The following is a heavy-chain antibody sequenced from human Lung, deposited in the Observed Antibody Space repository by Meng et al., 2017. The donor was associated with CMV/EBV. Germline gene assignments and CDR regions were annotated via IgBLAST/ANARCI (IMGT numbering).Heavy chain of an antibody. CDR3: VRYYDRSGHHYFDY. CDR1: AGSISSYGSF. J-gene: IGHJ4*02. D-gene: IGHD3-22*01. CDR2: IYYSGGT. Sequence: GSLRLXXSVSAGSISSYGSFWGWIRQPPGKGLEWIGMIYYSGGTHYNPSLKSRVIVSVDTSKKNFSLKLSSVTASDTAVYYCVRYYDRSGHHYFDYWGQGSLVXVSS. V-gene: IGHV4-39*02.